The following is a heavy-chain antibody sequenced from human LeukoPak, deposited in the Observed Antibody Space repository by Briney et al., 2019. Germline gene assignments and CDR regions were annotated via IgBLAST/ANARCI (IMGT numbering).Heavy chain of an antibody. V-gene: IGHV3-30-3*01. CDR3: ARDSVVTALPEYFQH. CDR2: ISYDGSNK. Sequence: GGSLRLSCAASGFTFSSYAMHWVRQAPGKGLEWVAVISYDGSNKYYADSVKGRFTISRDNSKNTLYLQMNSLRAEDTAVYYCARDSVVTALPEYFQHWGQGTLVTVSS. CDR1: GFTFSSYA. D-gene: IGHD2-21*02. J-gene: IGHJ1*01.